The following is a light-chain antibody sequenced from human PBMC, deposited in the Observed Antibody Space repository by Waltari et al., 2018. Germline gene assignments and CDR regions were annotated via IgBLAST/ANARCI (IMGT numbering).Light chain of an antibody. J-gene: IGKJ1*01. Sequence: DIVMTQSPDSLAVSLGERATIHCKSSQSVLYSSNNKNYLAWYQQKPGQPPKLLIYWASTRESGVPDRFSGSGSGTDFTLTISSLQAEDVAVYYCQQYYRIPRTFGQGTKVEVK. CDR1: QSVLYSSNNKNY. CDR2: WAS. CDR3: QQYYRIPRT. V-gene: IGKV4-1*01.